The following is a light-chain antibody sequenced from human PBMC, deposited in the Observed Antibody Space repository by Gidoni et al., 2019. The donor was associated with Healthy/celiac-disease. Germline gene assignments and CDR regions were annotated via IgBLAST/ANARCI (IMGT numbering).Light chain of an antibody. Sequence: DLQMPQSPSSLSASLGDRVTITCRASQGISNYFAWYQQKPGKVPKLLIYAASTLQSGVPSRFSGSGSGTDVTLTISSLQPEDVETYYCKKYNSAPRSFGQGTRLEIK. CDR1: QGISNY. CDR2: AAS. CDR3: KKYNSAPRS. V-gene: IGKV1-27*01. J-gene: IGKJ5*01.